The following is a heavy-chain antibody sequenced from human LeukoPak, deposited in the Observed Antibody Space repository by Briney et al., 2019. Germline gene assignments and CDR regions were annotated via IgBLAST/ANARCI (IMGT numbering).Heavy chain of an antibody. CDR1: GFTFSSYW. CDR3: ARRIQGMAPYYFDY. J-gene: IGHJ4*02. Sequence: PGGSLRLSCTASGFTFSSYWMHWVRQAPGKGLVWVSRINSDGGSTSYADSVKGRFTISRDNAKNTLYLQMNSPRAEDTAVYYCARRIQGMAPYYFDYWGQGTLVTVSS. V-gene: IGHV3-74*01. CDR2: INSDGGST. D-gene: IGHD5-24*01.